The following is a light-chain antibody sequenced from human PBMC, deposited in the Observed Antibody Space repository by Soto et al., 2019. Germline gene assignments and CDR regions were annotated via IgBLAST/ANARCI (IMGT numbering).Light chain of an antibody. V-gene: IGLV2-14*01. CDR1: SSDVGGYNY. CDR2: EVS. J-gene: IGLJ3*02. CDR3: SSYTSSSTHWA. Sequence: QSALTQPASVSGSPGQSITISCTGTSSDVGGYNYVSWYQQHPGKAPKLMIYEVSNRPSGVSNRFSGSKSGNTASLTISGLQAEDEADYYCSSYTSSSTHWAFGRGTKLTVL.